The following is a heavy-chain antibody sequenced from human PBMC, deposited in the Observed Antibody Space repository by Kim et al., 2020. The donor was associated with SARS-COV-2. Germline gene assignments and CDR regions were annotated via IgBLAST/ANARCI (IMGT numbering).Heavy chain of an antibody. V-gene: IGHV3-21*01. CDR3: ARDQGGYYGLDV. CDR1: GFTFTTYT. D-gene: IGHD3-16*01. Sequence: GGSLRLSCAASGFTFTTYTMDWVRQAPGKGLEWVSSISGSNNYISYADSLKGRFTVSRDNAKNSLFLQMNSLRAEDTAVYYCARDQGGYYGLDVWGQGTTVTVSS. CDR2: ISGSNNYI. J-gene: IGHJ6*02.